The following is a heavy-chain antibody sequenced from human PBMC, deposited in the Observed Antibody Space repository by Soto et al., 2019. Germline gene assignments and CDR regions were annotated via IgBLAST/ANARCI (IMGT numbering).Heavy chain of an antibody. J-gene: IGHJ4*02. V-gene: IGHV4-59*11. D-gene: IGHD2-2*01. CDR3: ARVGYCSSTPCWPIGYFEY. CDR1: GDSISSLY. CDR2: IFSSGST. Sequence: QVQLQESGPGLVKPSETLSLTCTVSGDSISSLYWTWIRQPPGKGLEWVGYIFSSGSTNYNPSLKSRLTSSVDTSENQFSLKLTSVTAADTAVYYCARVGYCSSTPCWPIGYFEYWGQGTLVTVSS.